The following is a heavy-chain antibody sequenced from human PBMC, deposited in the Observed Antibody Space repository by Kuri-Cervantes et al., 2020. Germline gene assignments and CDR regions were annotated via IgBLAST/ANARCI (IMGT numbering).Heavy chain of an antibody. Sequence: KISCKASGGTFSSYAISWVRQAPGQGLEWMGGIIPIFGTANYAQKFQGRVTITADESTSTAYMELSSLRSEDTAVYYCARECSGGSCYSRAFDIWGQGTMVTVSS. CDR3: ARECSGGSCYSRAFDI. CDR1: GGTFSSYA. V-gene: IGHV1-69*01. CDR2: IIPIFGTA. J-gene: IGHJ3*02. D-gene: IGHD2-15*01.